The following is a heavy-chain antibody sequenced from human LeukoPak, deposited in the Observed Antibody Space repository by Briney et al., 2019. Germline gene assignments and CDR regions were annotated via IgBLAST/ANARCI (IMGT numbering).Heavy chain of an antibody. V-gene: IGHV3-21*01. CDR2: ITSSSSYI. CDR1: GFTFSSDS. Sequence: VGSLRLSCAASGFTFSSDSMNWVRQAPGKGLEWVSSITSSSSYIYYAHSVKGRFPISRDNAKNSLYLQMNSLRAEETAVYYCARGYSSSCVDYWGQGTLVTVSS. D-gene: IGHD6-13*01. CDR3: ARGYSSSCVDY. J-gene: IGHJ4*02.